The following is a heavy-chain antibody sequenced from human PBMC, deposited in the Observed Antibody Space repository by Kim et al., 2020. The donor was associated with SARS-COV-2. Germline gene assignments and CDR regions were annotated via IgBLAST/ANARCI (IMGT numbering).Heavy chain of an antibody. D-gene: IGHD6-19*01. J-gene: IGHJ6*02. V-gene: IGHV3-21*01. Sequence: GGSLRLSCAASGFTFSSYSMNWVRQAPGKGLEWVSSISSSSSYIYYADSVKGRFTISRDNAKNSLYLQMNSLRAEDTAVYYCARDYSGWYVPLLDYSYGMDVWGQGTTVTVSS. CDR3: ARDYSGWYVPLLDYSYGMDV. CDR1: GFTFSSYS. CDR2: ISSSSSYI.